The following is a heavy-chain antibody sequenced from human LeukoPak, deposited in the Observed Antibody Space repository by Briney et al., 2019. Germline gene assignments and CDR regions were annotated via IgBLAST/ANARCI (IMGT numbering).Heavy chain of an antibody. Sequence: GGSLRLSCAASGFTFSSYDMSWVRQAPGKGLEWVSAISGSGGSTYYADSVKGRFTISRDNSKNTLYLQMNGLRAEDTAVYYCAKGPGDIVVVPAAPEFDPWGQGTLVTVSS. V-gene: IGHV3-23*01. CDR2: ISGSGGST. J-gene: IGHJ5*02. CDR1: GFTFSSYD. CDR3: AKGPGDIVVVPAAPEFDP. D-gene: IGHD2-2*01.